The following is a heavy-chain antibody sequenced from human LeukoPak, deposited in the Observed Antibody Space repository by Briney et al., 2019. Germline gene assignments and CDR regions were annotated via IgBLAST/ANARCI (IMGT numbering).Heavy chain of an antibody. D-gene: IGHD6-19*01. CDR3: ARESESSGWYDY. J-gene: IGHJ4*02. CDR1: GFMFHDYA. Sequence: GGSLRLSCAAPGFMFHDYAIHWVRQAPGKGLEWVSLISGDGGSTFYADSVKGRFTISRDNSKNSLYLQMSSLRSEDTALYYCARESESSGWYDYWGQGTMVTVSS. CDR2: ISGDGGST. V-gene: IGHV3-43*02.